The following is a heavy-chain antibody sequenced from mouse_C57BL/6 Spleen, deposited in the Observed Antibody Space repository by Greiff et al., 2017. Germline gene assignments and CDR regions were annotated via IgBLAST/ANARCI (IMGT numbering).Heavy chain of an antibody. V-gene: IGHV5-17*01. Sequence: EVKLVESGGGLVKPGGSLKLSCAASGFTFSDYGMHWVRQAPEKGLEWVVYISSGSSTIYYADTVKGRFTISRDNAKNTLFLQMTSLRSEDTAMYYCARTGGNYGWFAGWGQGTLVTVSA. J-gene: IGHJ3*01. D-gene: IGHD2-1*01. CDR2: ISSGSSTI. CDR3: ARTGGNYGWFAG. CDR1: GFTFSDYG.